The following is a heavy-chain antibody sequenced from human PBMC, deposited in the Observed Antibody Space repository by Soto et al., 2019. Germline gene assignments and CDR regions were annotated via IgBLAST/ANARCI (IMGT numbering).Heavy chain of an antibody. V-gene: IGHV1-46*03. CDR1: GFTFTNYR. CDR3: ARHGYGDHHNAFHI. J-gene: IGHJ3*02. Sequence: ASVKVSCKTSGFTFTNYRVHWVRQAPGQGLEWMGIIYPSSSSTTYAQKFKGRVTMTRDTSTSTVYMELSSLRSEDTALYYCARHGYGDHHNAFHIWGQGTMVIVSS. D-gene: IGHD4-17*01. CDR2: IYPSSSST.